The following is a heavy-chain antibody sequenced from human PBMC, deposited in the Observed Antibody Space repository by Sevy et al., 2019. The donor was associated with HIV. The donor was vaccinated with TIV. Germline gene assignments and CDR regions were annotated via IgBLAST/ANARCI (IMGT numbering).Heavy chain of an antibody. CDR1: GGTFSSYA. D-gene: IGHD3-22*01. V-gene: IGHV1-69*13. CDR3: ARDRYYDSSGMGGWSNYYYYGMDV. CDR2: IIPIFGTA. J-gene: IGHJ6*02. Sequence: ASVKVSCKASGGTFSSYAISWVRQAPGQGLEWTGGIIPIFGTANYAQKFQGRVTITADESTSTAYMELGSLRSEDTAVYYCARDRYYDSSGMGGWSNYYYYGMDVWGQGTTVTVSS.